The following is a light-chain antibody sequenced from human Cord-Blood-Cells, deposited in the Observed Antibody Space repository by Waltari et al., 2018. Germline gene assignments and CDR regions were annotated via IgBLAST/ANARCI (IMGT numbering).Light chain of an antibody. V-gene: IGLV2-14*01. CDR2: DVS. CDR1: SSDVGGYNY. J-gene: IGLJ1*01. CDR3: SSYTSSSTLYV. Sequence: QSALTQPASVSGSPGQSITISCTGTSSDVGGYNYVSWYQQHPGNAPKLMIYDVSNLPSGVSNRFSGSKSGNTASLTISGLQAEDEADYYCSSYTSSSTLYVFGTGTKVTVL.